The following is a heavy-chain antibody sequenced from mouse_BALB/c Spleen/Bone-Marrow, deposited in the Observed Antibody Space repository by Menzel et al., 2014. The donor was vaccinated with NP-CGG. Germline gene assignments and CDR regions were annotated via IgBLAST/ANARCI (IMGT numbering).Heavy chain of an antibody. V-gene: IGHV1-54*01. D-gene: IGHD2-1*01. Sequence: VQLQPSGAELVRPGTSVKGSCKASGYAFTNYLIERVKQRPGQGLEWIGVLNPGSGGTNYNEKFKGKATLTADKSSSSAYMQLSSLTSDDSAVYFCARRIYYAMGYWGQGTTLTVSS. CDR2: LNPGSGGT. CDR3: ARRIYYAMGY. J-gene: IGHJ2*01. CDR1: GYAFTNYL.